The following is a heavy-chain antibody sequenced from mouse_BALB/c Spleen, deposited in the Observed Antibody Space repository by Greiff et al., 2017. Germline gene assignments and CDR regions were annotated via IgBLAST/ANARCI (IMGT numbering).Heavy chain of an antibody. CDR2: ISSGGSYT. CDR1: GFTFSSYA. V-gene: IGHV5-9-4*01. Sequence: DVMLVESGGGLVKPGGSLKLSCAASGFTFSSYAMSWVRQSPEKRLEWVAEISSGGSYTYYPDTVTGRFTISRDNAKNTLYLEMSSLRSEDTAMYYCARDRGYGSSYAWFAYWGQGTLVTVSA. D-gene: IGHD1-1*01. CDR3: ARDRGYGSSYAWFAY. J-gene: IGHJ3*01.